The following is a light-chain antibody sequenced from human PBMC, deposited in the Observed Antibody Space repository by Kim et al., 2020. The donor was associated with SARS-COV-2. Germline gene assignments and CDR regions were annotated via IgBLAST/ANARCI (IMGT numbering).Light chain of an antibody. Sequence: EIVMTQSPDTLSVSPGERATLSCRASQSVSNKLAWYQQKPGQAPRLLIHGASTRATGIPARFSGSGSGTEFTLTISSLQSEDFAVYYCKQYDNWPPLTFGGGTKLEI. CDR1: QSVSNK. CDR2: GAS. V-gene: IGKV3-15*01. CDR3: KQYDNWPPLT. J-gene: IGKJ4*01.